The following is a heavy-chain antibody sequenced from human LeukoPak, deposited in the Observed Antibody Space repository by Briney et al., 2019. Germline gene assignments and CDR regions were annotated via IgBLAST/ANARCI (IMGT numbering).Heavy chain of an antibody. D-gene: IGHD4-17*01. CDR2: IIPIFGTA. CDR1: GGTFISYA. Sequence: SVKLSCKASGGTFISYAISLERQAPGQGLEWMGGIIPIFGTANYAQKFQGRVTITADKSTSTAYMELSSLRSEDTAVYYCARDRGDYGDYYYYYMDVWGKGTTVTVSS. CDR3: ARDRGDYGDYYYYYMDV. J-gene: IGHJ6*03. V-gene: IGHV1-69*06.